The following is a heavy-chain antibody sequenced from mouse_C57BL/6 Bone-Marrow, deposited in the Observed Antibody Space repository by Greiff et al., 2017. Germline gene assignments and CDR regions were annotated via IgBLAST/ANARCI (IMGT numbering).Heavy chain of an antibody. V-gene: IGHV1-50*01. J-gene: IGHJ4*01. CDR2: IDPSDSYT. CDR3: ARALYYGSTYYAMDY. CDR1: GYTFTSYW. Sequence: QVQLKQPGAELVKPGASVKLSCKASGYTFTSYWMQWVKQRPGQGLEWIGEIDPSDSYTNYNQKFKGKATLTVDPSSSPAYLQLSSLTSEDSAVYYCARALYYGSTYYAMDYWGQGTSVTVSS. D-gene: IGHD1-1*01.